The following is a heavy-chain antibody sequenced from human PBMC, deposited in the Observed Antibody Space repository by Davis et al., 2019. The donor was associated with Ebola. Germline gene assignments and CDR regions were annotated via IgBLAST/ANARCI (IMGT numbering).Heavy chain of an antibody. D-gene: IGHD6-19*01. V-gene: IGHV3-23*01. Sequence: GESLKISCAASGFVFSSYVMSWVRRAPGKGLEWVSTIGLSGDTYYVESVKGRFTISRDNSKNTLHLQMNSLRVEDTAIYYCAKDTSNVWFDVWGQGTMVTASS. CDR2: IGLSGDT. J-gene: IGHJ3*01. CDR1: GFVFSSYV. CDR3: AKDTSNVWFDV.